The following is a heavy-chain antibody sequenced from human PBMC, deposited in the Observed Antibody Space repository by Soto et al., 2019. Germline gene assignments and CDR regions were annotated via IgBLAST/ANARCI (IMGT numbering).Heavy chain of an antibody. J-gene: IGHJ6*04. CDR3: ARGYCSGGSCTGMDV. Sequence: AASVKVSCKASGGTFSSYTISWVRQAPGQGLEWMGRIIPILGIANYAQKFQGRVTITADKSTSTAYMELSSLRSEDTAVYYCARGYCSGGSCTGMDVWGKGTTVTVSS. CDR2: IIPILGIA. D-gene: IGHD2-15*01. V-gene: IGHV1-69*02. CDR1: GGTFSSYT.